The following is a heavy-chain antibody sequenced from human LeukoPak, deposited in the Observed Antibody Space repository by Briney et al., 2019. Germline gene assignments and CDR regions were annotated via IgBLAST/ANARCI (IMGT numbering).Heavy chain of an antibody. CDR2: IYYSGST. V-gene: IGHV4-39*01. CDR3: ARHPLSSPVNWFDP. D-gene: IGHD2-2*01. CDR1: GGSIRSSSYY. Sequence: SETLSLTCTVSGGSIRSSSYYWGWIRQPPGKGLQWIGSIYYSGSTYDNPSLKSRVTISADTSKNEFSLKLHSVTAADTAVYYCARHPLSSPVNWFDPWGQGTLVTVSS. J-gene: IGHJ5*02.